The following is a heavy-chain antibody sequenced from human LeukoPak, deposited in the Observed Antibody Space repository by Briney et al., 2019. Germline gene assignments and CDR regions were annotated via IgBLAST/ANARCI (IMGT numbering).Heavy chain of an antibody. Sequence: SETLSLTCTVSGGSISSYYWSWIRQPPGKGLEWIGYIYYSGSTNYNPSLKSRVTISVDTSKNQFSLKLSSVTAADTAVYYCARRHGSGSWYFDYWGQGTLVTVSS. J-gene: IGHJ4*02. CDR2: IYYSGST. D-gene: IGHD3-10*01. V-gene: IGHV4-59*01. CDR3: ARRHGSGSWYFDY. CDR1: GGSISSYY.